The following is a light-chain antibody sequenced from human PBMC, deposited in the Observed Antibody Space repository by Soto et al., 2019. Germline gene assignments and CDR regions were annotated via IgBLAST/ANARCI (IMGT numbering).Light chain of an antibody. V-gene: IGKV3-15*01. CDR1: QTVSSS. CDR2: GAS. J-gene: IGKJ3*01. CDR3: QQYNIWPRA. Sequence: VIAQAPRALSLSPGEGATVSCRASQTVSSSLAWFQQKPGQAPRLLIYGASTRATGIPGRFSGSGSGTEFTLTISSLQSEDLAVYYCQQYNIWPRAFGPGTKVDIK.